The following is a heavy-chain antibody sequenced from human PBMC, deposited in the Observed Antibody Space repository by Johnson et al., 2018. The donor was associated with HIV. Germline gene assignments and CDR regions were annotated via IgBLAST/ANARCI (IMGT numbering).Heavy chain of an antibody. Sequence: VQLVESGGGLVQPGTSVRLSCEVSGFTFDDYAMHWVRQAPGKGLEWVSGISWNSGNIGYADSVKGRFTISRDNAKNSLYLQMNSLRADDTALYYCAKGWGVGAFDAFDIWGQGTMVTVSS. V-gene: IGHV3-9*01. J-gene: IGHJ3*02. CDR3: AKGWGVGAFDAFDI. D-gene: IGHD1-26*01. CDR2: ISWNSGNI. CDR1: GFTFDDYA.